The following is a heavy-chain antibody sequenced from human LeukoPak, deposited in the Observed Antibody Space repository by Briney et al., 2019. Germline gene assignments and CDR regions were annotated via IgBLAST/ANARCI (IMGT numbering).Heavy chain of an antibody. D-gene: IGHD3-22*01. CDR2: INHSGYT. CDR1: GESSFSSYY. J-gene: IGHJ4*02. Sequence: PSETPSLTCAVYGESSFSSYYWSWIRQTPGGALEWIGEINHSGYTNYNPSPKSRVTLSIDTSKNQFSLRLNSVTAADTAVYYCSRQVVGNDYWGQGTLVTVSS. V-gene: IGHV4-34*01. CDR3: SRQVVGNDY.